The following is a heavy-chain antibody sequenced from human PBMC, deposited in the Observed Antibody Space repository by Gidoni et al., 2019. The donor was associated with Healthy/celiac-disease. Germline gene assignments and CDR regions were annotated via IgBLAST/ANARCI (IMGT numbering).Heavy chain of an antibody. V-gene: IGHV3-23*04. D-gene: IGHD2-21*02. CDR3: ASDRHLYCGGDCYSRDFDY. J-gene: IGHJ4*02. CDR2: ISGSGGST. CDR1: GFNFSSYA. Sequence: EVQLVASGGGLVQPGGSLRLSCAASGFNFSSYAMSWVRQAPGKGLEWVSAISGSGGSTYYADSVKGRFTISRDNSKNTLYLQMNSLRAEDTAVYYCASDRHLYCGGDCYSRDFDYWGQGTLVTVSS.